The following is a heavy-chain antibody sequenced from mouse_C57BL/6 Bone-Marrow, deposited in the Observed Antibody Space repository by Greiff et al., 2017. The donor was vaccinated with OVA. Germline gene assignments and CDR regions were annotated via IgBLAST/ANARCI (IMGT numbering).Heavy chain of an antibody. CDR1: GFTFSDYG. Sequence: EVHLVESGGGLVKPGGSLKLSCAASGFTFSDYGMHWVRQAPEKGLEWVAYISSGSSTIYYADTVKGRFTISRDNAKNTLFLQMTSLRSEDTAMYYCARWDYYGSSSWYFDVWGTGTTVTVSS. V-gene: IGHV5-17*01. CDR3: ARWDYYGSSSWYFDV. CDR2: ISSGSSTI. D-gene: IGHD1-1*01. J-gene: IGHJ1*03.